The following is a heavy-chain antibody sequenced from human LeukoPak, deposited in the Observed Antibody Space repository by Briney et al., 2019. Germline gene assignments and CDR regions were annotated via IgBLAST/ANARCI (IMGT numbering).Heavy chain of an antibody. V-gene: IGHV4-34*01. CDR1: GGSISSYY. CDR2: INHSGST. CDR3: ARGNYGDYYYYYMDV. J-gene: IGHJ6*03. D-gene: IGHD4-17*01. Sequence: SETLSLTCTVSGGSISSYYWSWIRQPPGKGLEWIGEINHSGSTNYNPSLKSRVTISVDTSKNQFSLKLSSVTAADTAVYYCARGNYGDYYYYYMDVWGKGTTVTVSS.